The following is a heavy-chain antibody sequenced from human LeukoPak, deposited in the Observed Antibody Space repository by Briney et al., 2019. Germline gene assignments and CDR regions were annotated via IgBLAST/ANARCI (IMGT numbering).Heavy chain of an antibody. Sequence: GASVKFSCKTSGYMFSDYYMHWVRQAPGQELEGIRWVNSNSGGTHYAQKFECRVTMTRDTSISTAYMELSRLKSDDTAVYYCARGYCSGGSCYHFESWGQGTLVTVSS. D-gene: IGHD2-15*01. V-gene: IGHV1-2*02. CDR2: VNSNSGGT. CDR3: ARGYCSGGSCYHFES. J-gene: IGHJ4*02. CDR1: GYMFSDYY.